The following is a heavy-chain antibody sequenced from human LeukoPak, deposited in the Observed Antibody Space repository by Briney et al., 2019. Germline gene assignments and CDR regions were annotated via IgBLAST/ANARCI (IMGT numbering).Heavy chain of an antibody. J-gene: IGHJ3*02. D-gene: IGHD3-22*01. V-gene: IGHV4-61*01. CDR2: IYYSGST. CDR1: GGSISSSSYY. CDR3: AREESGYGYAFDI. Sequence: PSETLSLTCTVSGGSISSSSYYWSWIRQPPGKGLEWIGYIYYSGSTNYNPSLKSRVTISVDTSKNQFPLKLTSVTAADTAMYYCAREESGYGYAFDIWGQGTMVTVSS.